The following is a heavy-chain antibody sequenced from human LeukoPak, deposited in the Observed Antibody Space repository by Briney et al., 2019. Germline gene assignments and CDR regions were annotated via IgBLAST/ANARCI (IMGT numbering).Heavy chain of an antibody. CDR2: ISSSGSTI. D-gene: IGHD3-22*01. V-gene: IGHV3-11*04. CDR3: ARDGTYYYDSSGSPY. J-gene: IGHJ4*02. CDR1: GFTFSDYC. Sequence: GSLRLSCAASGFTFSDYCMSWIRQAPGKGLEWVSYISSSGSTIYYADSVKGRFTISRDNAKSSLYLQMNSLRAEDTAVYYCARDGTYYYDSSGSPYWGQGTLVTVSS.